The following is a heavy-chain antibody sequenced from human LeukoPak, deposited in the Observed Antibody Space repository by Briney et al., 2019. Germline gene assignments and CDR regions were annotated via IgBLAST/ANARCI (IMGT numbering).Heavy chain of an antibody. CDR2: VYYSGST. CDR3: ASRSKYYYDSSGYSNLGRYYYGMDV. D-gene: IGHD3-22*01. CDR1: GGSVSSYY. J-gene: IGHJ6*02. Sequence: SETLSLTCTVSGGSVSSYYWSWIRQPPGKGLEWIGYVYYSGSTNYNPSLKSRVTISVDTSKNQFSLKLSSVTAADTAVYYCASRSKYYYDSSGYSNLGRYYYGMDVWGQGTTVTVSS. V-gene: IGHV4-59*02.